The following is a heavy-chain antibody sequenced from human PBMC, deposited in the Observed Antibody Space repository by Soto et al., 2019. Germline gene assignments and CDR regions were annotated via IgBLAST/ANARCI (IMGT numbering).Heavy chain of an antibody. Sequence: PXGSLILSCVASGFTFRTYTMNWVRQAPGKGLEWVSGIRGFSPYTFYAESVKGRFTISRDNAKNSLYLQMNSLGVEDTAVYYCARDRGYDAHDYYYNAMDVWGQGTTVTVSS. CDR2: IRGFSPYT. J-gene: IGHJ6*02. CDR1: GFTFRTYT. D-gene: IGHD2-15*01. V-gene: IGHV3-21*01. CDR3: ARDRGYDAHDYYYNAMDV.